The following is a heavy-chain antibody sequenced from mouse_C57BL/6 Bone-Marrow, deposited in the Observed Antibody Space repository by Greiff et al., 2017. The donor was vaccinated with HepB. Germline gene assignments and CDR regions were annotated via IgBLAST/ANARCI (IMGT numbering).Heavy chain of an antibody. CDR1: GFTFSSYS. D-gene: IGHD2-4*01. Sequence: EVKLMESGEGLVKPGGSLKLSCAASGFTFSSYSMSWVRQTPEKRLEWVAYSSSGGDYIYYADTVKGRFTISRDNARNTLYLQLSSLKSEDTAMYYDTRVYDYVSCFDYGGRGTALTVTA. J-gene: IGHJ2*01. CDR2: SSSGGDYI. CDR3: TRVYDYVSCFDY. V-gene: IGHV5-9-1*02.